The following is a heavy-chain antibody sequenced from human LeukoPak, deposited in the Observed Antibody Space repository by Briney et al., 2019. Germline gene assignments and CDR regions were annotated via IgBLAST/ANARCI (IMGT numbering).Heavy chain of an antibody. CDR2: INPSGGST. D-gene: IGHD4/OR15-4a*01. J-gene: IGHJ3*02. CDR1: GYTFTSYY. CDR3: ARAPKSRQPMVTAYSFDI. V-gene: IGHV1-46*01. Sequence: ASVKVSCKASGYTFTSYYMHWVRQAPGQGLEWMGIINPSGGSTSYAQKFQGRVTMTRDTSTSTVYMELSSLRSEDTAVYYCARAPKSRQPMVTAYSFDIWGQGTMVTVSS.